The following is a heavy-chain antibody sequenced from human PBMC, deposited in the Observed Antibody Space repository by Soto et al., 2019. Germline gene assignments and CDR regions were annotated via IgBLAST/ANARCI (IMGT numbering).Heavy chain of an antibody. CDR2: ISSSSSYL. CDR1: GFTFSSYS. Sequence: GGSLRLSCAASGFTFSSYSMNWVRQAPGKGLEWVSSISSSSSYLYYADSVKGRFTISRDNAKNSLYLQMNSLRAEDTAVYYCARASGGYELDYWGQGTLVTVSS. J-gene: IGHJ4*02. V-gene: IGHV3-21*01. D-gene: IGHD5-12*01. CDR3: ARASGGYELDY.